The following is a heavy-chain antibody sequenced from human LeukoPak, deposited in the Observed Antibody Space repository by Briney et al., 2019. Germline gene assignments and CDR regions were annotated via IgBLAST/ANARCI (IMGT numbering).Heavy chain of an antibody. V-gene: IGHV4-39*07. CDR2: IYYSGNT. J-gene: IGHJ6*03. Sequence: SETLSLTCTVSDGSISSSSYYWGWIRQPPGKGLEWIGNIYYSGNTYYNPSLKSRVTISVDTSENQFSLKLSSVTAADTAVYYCARDSEHSYYMDVWGKGTTVTVSS. CDR3: ARDSEHSYYMDV. CDR1: DGSISSSSYY.